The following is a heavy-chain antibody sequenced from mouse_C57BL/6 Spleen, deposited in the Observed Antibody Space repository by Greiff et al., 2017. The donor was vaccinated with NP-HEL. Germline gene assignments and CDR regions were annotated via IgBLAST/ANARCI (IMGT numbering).Heavy chain of an antibody. V-gene: IGHV1-15*01. CDR1: GYTFTDYE. CDR2: IDPETGGT. J-gene: IGHJ2*01. D-gene: IGHD1-1*01. Sequence: QVQLKESGAELVRPGASVTLSCKASGYTFTDYEMHWVKQTPVHGLEWIGAIDPETGGTAYNQKFKGKAILTADKSSSTAYMELRSLTSEDSAVYYCTRGFITTVVARDYWGQGTTLTVSS. CDR3: TRGFITTVVARDY.